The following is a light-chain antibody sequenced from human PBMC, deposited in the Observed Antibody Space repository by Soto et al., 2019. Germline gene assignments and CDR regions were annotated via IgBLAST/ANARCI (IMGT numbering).Light chain of an antibody. CDR2: GES. Sequence: EIVLTQSPGTLSLSPGERATLSCRASQSVSSSFLAWYQQKPGQAPRLLIYGESSRATGIPDRFSGSGYGTDFTLTISRLEPEDFAVYYCQQYDSSPLTFGGGTKVEI. CDR1: QSVSSSF. J-gene: IGKJ4*01. V-gene: IGKV3-20*01. CDR3: QQYDSSPLT.